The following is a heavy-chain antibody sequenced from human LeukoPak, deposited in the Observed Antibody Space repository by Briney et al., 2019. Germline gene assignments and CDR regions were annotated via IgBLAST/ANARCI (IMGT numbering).Heavy chain of an antibody. J-gene: IGHJ4*02. D-gene: IGHD3-22*01. CDR1: GYSFTSYW. CDR3: ARVHYYETSDWGNYFDY. V-gene: IGHV5-51*01. Sequence: GESLKISCKGSGYSFTSYWIGWVPQMPGKGLEWMGIIYPGDSDTRYSPSFQGQVTISADKSISTAYLQWSSLKASDTAMYYCARVHYYETSDWGNYFDYWGQGTLVTVSS. CDR2: IYPGDSDT.